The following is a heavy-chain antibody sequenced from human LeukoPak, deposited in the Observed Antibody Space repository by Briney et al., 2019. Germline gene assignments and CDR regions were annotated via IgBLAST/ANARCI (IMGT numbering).Heavy chain of an antibody. CDR2: IHHSGST. CDR1: GGSIGSYY. CDR3: ARLTEYYYDSSGYYRYYFDY. D-gene: IGHD3-22*01. V-gene: IGHV4-38-2*02. J-gene: IGHJ4*02. Sequence: SETLSLTCTVSGGSIGSYYWGWIRQPPGKGLEWIGTIHHSGSTYYIPSLKSRVTISVDTSKNHFSLKLSSVTAADTAVYYCARLTEYYYDSSGYYRYYFDYWGQGTLVTVSS.